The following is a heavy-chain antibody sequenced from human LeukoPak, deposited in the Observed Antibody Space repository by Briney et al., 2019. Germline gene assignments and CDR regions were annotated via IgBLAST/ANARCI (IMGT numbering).Heavy chain of an antibody. D-gene: IGHD5-18*01. CDR1: GFTFSSYA. V-gene: IGHV3-23*01. Sequence: GGSLRLSCAASGFTFSSYALSWVRQAPGKGLEWVSGISGTGERTSYADSVRGRFTISRDNSKNTLYLQMSSLRSEDTAVYYCAKVPTSFYTASWGFDNWGQGTLVTVSS. CDR2: ISGTGERT. J-gene: IGHJ4*02. CDR3: AKVPTSFYTASWGFDN.